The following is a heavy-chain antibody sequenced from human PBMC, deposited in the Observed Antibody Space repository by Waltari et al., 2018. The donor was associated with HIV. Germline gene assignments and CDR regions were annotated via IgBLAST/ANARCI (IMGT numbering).Heavy chain of an antibody. V-gene: IGHV3-74*01. CDR1: GFTVRTYG. Sequence: EVQLVDSGGGLVQPGGSLRLSCAAPGFTVRTYGLHWVRQAPGKGLVWVSRCHSDGSSTSYADFVKGRFTISRDNAKNTLYLEMNSLRAEDTAVYYCARREATVVRGVYYYGMDVWGQGTTVTVSS. CDR3: ARREATVVRGVYYYGMDV. J-gene: IGHJ6*02. CDR2: CHSDGSST. D-gene: IGHD3-10*01.